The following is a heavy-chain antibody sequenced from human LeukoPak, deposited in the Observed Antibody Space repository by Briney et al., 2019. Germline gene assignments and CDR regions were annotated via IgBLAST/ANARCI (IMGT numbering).Heavy chain of an antibody. D-gene: IGHD3-10*01. Sequence: PGGSLRLSCAASGFTFSSYGMDWVCQAPGKGLEWVALMSYDGSNKYYADSVKGRFTISRDNSKNTLYLQMNSLRAEDTAVYYCAKEDMESLWFGELLYRYYYYGMDVWGQGTTVTVSS. V-gene: IGHV3-30*18. CDR2: MSYDGSNK. J-gene: IGHJ6*02. CDR1: GFTFSSYG. CDR3: AKEDMESLWFGELLYRYYYYGMDV.